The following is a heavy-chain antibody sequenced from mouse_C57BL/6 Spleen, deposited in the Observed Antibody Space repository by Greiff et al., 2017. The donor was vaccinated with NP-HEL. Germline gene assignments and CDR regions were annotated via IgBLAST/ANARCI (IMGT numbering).Heavy chain of an antibody. Sequence: DVKLVESEGGLVQPGSSMKLSCTASGFTFSDYYMAWVRQVPEKGLEWVANINYDGSSTYYLDSLKSRFIISRDNAKNILYLQMSSLKSEDTATYYCARVYGHFDYWGQGTTLTVSS. V-gene: IGHV5-16*01. CDR2: INYDGSST. J-gene: IGHJ2*01. CDR1: GFTFSDYY. CDR3: ARVYGHFDY. D-gene: IGHD1-2*01.